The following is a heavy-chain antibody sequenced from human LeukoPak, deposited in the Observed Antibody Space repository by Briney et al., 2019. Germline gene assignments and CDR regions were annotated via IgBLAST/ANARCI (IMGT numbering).Heavy chain of an antibody. CDR3: ARLDLVAGNDY. V-gene: IGHV4-39*01. D-gene: IGHD6-19*01. CDR2: IYYSGST. CDR1: GGSISSSSYY. Sequence: KPSETLSLTCTVSGGSISSSSYYWGWIRQHPGKGLEWIGSIYYSGSTYYNPSLKSRVTISVDTSKNQFSLKLSSVTAADTAVYYCARLDLVAGNDYWGQGTLVTVSS. J-gene: IGHJ4*02.